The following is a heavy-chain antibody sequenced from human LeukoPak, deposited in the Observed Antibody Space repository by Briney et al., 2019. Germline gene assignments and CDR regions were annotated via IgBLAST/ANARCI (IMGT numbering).Heavy chain of an antibody. V-gene: IGHV1-46*01. CDR2: INPSGGST. D-gene: IGHD5-12*01. CDR1: GYTFTSCY. J-gene: IGHJ4*02. CDR3: ARGGGYSGYDSTPPFDY. Sequence: ASVKVSCKASGYTFTSCYMHWVRQAPGQGLEWIGIINPSGGSTSYAQKFQGRVTMTRDTSTSTVYMELSSLRSEDTAVYYCARGGGYSGYDSTPPFDYWGQGTLVTVSS.